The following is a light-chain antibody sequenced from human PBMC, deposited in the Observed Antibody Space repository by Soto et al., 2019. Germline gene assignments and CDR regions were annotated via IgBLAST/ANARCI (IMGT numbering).Light chain of an antibody. Sequence: ETMMTQSPVTLSVSPGERVTLSCGASQTVSNNLAWYQQKPGQAPRLLIYGASSRATGVPARFSGSGSGTEFTLTISSLQSQDFAVYYCQQYNSWPLTFGGGTKVEIK. V-gene: IGKV3-15*01. CDR2: GAS. CDR3: QQYNSWPLT. J-gene: IGKJ4*01. CDR1: QTVSNN.